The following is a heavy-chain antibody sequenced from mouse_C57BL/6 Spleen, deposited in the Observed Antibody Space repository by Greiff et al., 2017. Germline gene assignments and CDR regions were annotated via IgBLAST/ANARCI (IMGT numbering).Heavy chain of an antibody. CDR2: ISSGGSYT. Sequence: DVHLVESGGDLVKPGGSLKLSCAASGFTFSSYGMSWVRQTPDKRLEWVATISSGGSYTYYPDSVKGRFTISRDNAKNTLYLQMSSLKSEDTAMYYCARHIYYYGSSPGAMDYWGQGTSVTVSS. CDR3: ARHIYYYGSSPGAMDY. CDR1: GFTFSSYG. J-gene: IGHJ4*01. D-gene: IGHD1-1*01. V-gene: IGHV5-6*01.